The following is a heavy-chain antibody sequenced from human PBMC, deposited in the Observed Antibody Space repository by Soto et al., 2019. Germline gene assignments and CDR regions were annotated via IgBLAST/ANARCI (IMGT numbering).Heavy chain of an antibody. J-gene: IGHJ3*02. D-gene: IGHD4-17*01. CDR2: INHSGST. CDR3: ARGGRGYGGNSDAFDI. V-gene: IGHV4-34*01. CDR1: GGSFSGYY. Sequence: SETLSLTCAVYGGSFSGYYWSWIRQPPGKGLEWIGEINHSGSTNYNPSLKSRVTISVDTSKNQFSLKLSSVTAADTAVYYCARGGRGYGGNSDAFDIWGQGTMVTVSS.